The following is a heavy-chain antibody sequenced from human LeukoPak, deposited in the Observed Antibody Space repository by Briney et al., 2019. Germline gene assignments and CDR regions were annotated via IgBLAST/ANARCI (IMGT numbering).Heavy chain of an antibody. CDR1: GGTFSSYA. CDR2: IIPIFGTA. Sequence: ASVKVSCKASGGTFSSYAISWVRQAPGQGLEWMGGIIPIFGTANYAQKFQGRVTITTDESTSTAYMELSSLRSEDTAVYYCARAGAERFLEGPMAYWGQGTLVTVYS. J-gene: IGHJ4*02. D-gene: IGHD3-3*01. V-gene: IGHV1-69*05. CDR3: ARAGAERFLEGPMAY.